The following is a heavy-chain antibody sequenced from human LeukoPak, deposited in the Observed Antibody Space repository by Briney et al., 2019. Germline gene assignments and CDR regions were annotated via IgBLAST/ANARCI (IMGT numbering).Heavy chain of an antibody. D-gene: IGHD5-18*01. J-gene: IGHJ4*02. Sequence: SLRLSCTASGFTFGDYAMSWFRQAPGKGLEWVGFIRSKAYGGTTEYAASVKGRFTISRDDSKIIAYLQMNSLKTEDTAVYYCTRAWIQLWLGQYYFDYWGQGTLVTVSS. CDR1: GFTFGDYA. CDR2: IRSKAYGGTT. V-gene: IGHV3-49*03. CDR3: TRAWIQLWLGQYYFDY.